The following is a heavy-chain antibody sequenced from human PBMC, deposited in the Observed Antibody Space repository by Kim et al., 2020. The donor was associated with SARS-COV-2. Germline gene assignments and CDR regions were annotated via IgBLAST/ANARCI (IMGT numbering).Heavy chain of an antibody. D-gene: IGHD2-2*01. V-gene: IGHV3-11*06. CDR1: GFSFGDYY. J-gene: IGHJ4*02. CDR2: ITHSGAYT. CDR3: ARVRGYCNSGINCWGYYFDY. Sequence: GGSLRLSCAASGFSFGDYYMTWIRQAPGKRLEWVSYITHSGAYTYYADSMKGRFTISRDNTRNSLFLQMNSLRAEDTAVYYCARVRGYCNSGINCWGYYFDYWGPGTLVTVSS.